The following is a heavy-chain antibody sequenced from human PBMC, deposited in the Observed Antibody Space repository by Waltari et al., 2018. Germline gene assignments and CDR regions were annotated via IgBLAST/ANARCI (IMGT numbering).Heavy chain of an antibody. CDR3: ATYIGASVGTAAFDV. D-gene: IGHD5-12*01. CDR2: ISYAGTT. V-gene: IGHV4-39*01. J-gene: IGHJ3*01. Sequence: WIRPPPGEGLEWIGTISYAGTTYTNPSLRSRLTMSRDTSKNQLSLTLGSTTAADTAVYYCATYIGASVGTAAFDVWGQGTMVTVSS.